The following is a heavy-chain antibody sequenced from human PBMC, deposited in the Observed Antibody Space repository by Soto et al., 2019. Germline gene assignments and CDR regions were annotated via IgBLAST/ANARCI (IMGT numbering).Heavy chain of an antibody. J-gene: IGHJ4*02. Sequence: GGSLRLSCAASGFTFSSYAMSWVRQAPGKGLEWVSAISGSGGSTYYADSVKGRFTISRDNSKNTLYLQMNSLRAEETAVYYCAKDLSGYINYFDYWGQGTLVTVSS. CDR2: ISGSGGST. D-gene: IGHD3-22*01. CDR1: GFTFSSYA. CDR3: AKDLSGYINYFDY. V-gene: IGHV3-23*01.